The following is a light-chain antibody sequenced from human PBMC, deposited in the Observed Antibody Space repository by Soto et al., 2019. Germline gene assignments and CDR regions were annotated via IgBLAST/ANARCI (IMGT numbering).Light chain of an antibody. CDR1: QSVSRF. J-gene: IGKJ1*01. V-gene: IGKV3-15*01. Sequence: EIVMTQSPATLSVSPVERATLSCMASQSVSRFLAWYQQKPGQSPRLLIYAASTRATGVPARFSGSGSGTEFTLTISSLQSEDFAVYYCQQYNQWPPWTFGQGTKVDIK. CDR3: QQYNQWPPWT. CDR2: AAS.